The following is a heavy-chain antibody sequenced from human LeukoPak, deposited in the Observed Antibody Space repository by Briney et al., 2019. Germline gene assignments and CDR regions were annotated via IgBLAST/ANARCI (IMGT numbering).Heavy chain of an antibody. V-gene: IGHV1-18*01. CDR1: GFXFTSYG. J-gene: IGHJ4*02. CDR3: ARDIQSFLLTGSSWFPADY. CDR2: ICGFNSDT. Sequence: ASVKVSCRASGFXFTSYGMTWVRQAPGQGLEWMGGICGFNSDTNYARKFQGRVTMTTDTSTRTAYMEPWSLRSDDTAVYYCARDIQSFLLTGSSWFPADYWGQGTLVTVSS. D-gene: IGHD6-13*01.